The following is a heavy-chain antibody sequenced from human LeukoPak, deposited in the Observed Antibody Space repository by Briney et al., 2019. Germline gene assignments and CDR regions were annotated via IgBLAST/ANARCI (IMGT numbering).Heavy chain of an antibody. Sequence: SETLSLTCTVSGGSISSYYWSWIRQPPGKGLEWIGYIHYSGSTNYNPSLKSRVTISVDTSKNQFSLKLSSVTAADTAVYYCARYRSWDYFDYWGQGTLVTVSS. J-gene: IGHJ4*02. CDR3: ARYRSWDYFDY. V-gene: IGHV4-59*01. CDR1: GGSISSYY. CDR2: IHYSGST.